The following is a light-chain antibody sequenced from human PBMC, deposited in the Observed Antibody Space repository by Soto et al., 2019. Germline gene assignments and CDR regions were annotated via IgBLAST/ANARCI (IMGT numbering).Light chain of an antibody. CDR3: QQTRSYPST. J-gene: IGKJ4*02. CDR1: QGITSY. Sequence: IQLTKSPSSLSPSVGDSVTITCRASQGITSYLAWYQQKPGKAPNLLIYGASTLQSVVPSRFSGSGSGTDFPLTINSLQAEDFATYYCQQTRSYPSTFGGGTKVDIK. CDR2: GAS. V-gene: IGKV1-9*01.